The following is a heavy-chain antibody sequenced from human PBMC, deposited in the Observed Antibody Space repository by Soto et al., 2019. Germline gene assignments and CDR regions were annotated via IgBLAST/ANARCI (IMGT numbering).Heavy chain of an antibody. J-gene: IGHJ3*02. V-gene: IGHV3-23*01. CDR2: ISGSGGST. CDR3: AKKLRNYGAFDI. CDR1: GFTFSSYA. Sequence: GGSLRLSCSASGFTFSSYAMSWVRQAPGKGLEWVSAISGSGGSTYYADSVKGRFTISRDNSKNTLYLQMNSLRAEDTAVYYCAKKLRNYGAFDIWGQGTMVTVSS. D-gene: IGHD1-7*01.